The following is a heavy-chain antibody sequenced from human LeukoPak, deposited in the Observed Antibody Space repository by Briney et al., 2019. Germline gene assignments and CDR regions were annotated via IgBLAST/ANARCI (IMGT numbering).Heavy chain of an antibody. D-gene: IGHD2-21*02. V-gene: IGHV4-34*01. CDR3: ARRLLGANHFDY. CDR1: GGSISSYY. J-gene: IGHJ4*02. CDR2: INHSGST. Sequence: SETLSLTCTFSGGSISSYYWSWIRQPPGKGLEWIGEINHSGSTNYNPSLKSRVTISVDTSKNQFSLKLSSVTAADTAVYYCARRLLGANHFDYWGQGTLVTVSS.